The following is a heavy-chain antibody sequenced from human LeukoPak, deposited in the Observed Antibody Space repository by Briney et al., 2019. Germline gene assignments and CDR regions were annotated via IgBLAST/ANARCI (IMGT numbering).Heavy chain of an antibody. D-gene: IGHD2-21*01. Sequence: GESLRLSCAASGFSFSNYAMSWVRQAPGKGLEWVSVISGSGRSTYYADSVRGRFTISRDNSKNTLYLQVNSLSAEDTAVYYCARDGGGINSWFWAYDYWGQGALVTVSS. CDR1: GFSFSNYA. V-gene: IGHV3-23*01. J-gene: IGHJ4*02. CDR3: ARDGGGINSWFWAYDY. CDR2: ISGSGRST.